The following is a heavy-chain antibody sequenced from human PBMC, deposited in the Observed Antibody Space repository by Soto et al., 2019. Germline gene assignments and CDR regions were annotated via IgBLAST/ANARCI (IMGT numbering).Heavy chain of an antibody. CDR3: ARDPVSPDYDFWSGSSSYYYYYGMDV. J-gene: IGHJ6*02. CDR2: IIPIFGTA. D-gene: IGHD3-3*01. CDR1: GGTFSSYA. Sequence: SVKVSCKASGGTFSSYAISWVRQAPGQGLEWMGGIIPIFGTANYAQKFQGRVTITAGKSTSTAYMELSSLRSEDTAVYYCARDPVSPDYDFWSGSSSYYYYYGMDVWGQGTTVTVSS. V-gene: IGHV1-69*06.